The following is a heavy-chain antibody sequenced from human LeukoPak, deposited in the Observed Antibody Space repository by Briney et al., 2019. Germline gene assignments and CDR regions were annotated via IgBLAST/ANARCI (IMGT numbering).Heavy chain of an antibody. Sequence: PSETLSLTCTVSGYSISNNNYWAWIRQSPGKGLEWIGSIYHSGTTNYNPSLKSRLTISVDTSKNQFSLKLSSVTAADTAVYYCARVLTYYDILTGYYDVSGPADYWGQGTLVTVSS. CDR2: IYHSGTT. CDR3: ARVLTYYDILTGYYDVSGPADY. D-gene: IGHD3-9*01. J-gene: IGHJ4*02. V-gene: IGHV4-38-2*02. CDR1: GYSISNNNY.